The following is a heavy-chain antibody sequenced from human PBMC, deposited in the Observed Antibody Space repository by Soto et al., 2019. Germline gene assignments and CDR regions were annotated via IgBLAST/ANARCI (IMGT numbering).Heavy chain of an antibody. J-gene: IGHJ4*02. D-gene: IGHD3-16*01. CDR1: GFTFSSYS. V-gene: IGHV3-30*03. CDR2: ISYDGSNK. CDR3: ARDYEAAYDY. Sequence: PGGSLRLSCAASGFTFSSYSMNWVRQAPGKGLEWVAVISYDGSNKYYADSVKGRFTISRDNSKNTLYLQMNSLRAEDTAVYYCARDYEAAYDYWGQGTLVTVSS.